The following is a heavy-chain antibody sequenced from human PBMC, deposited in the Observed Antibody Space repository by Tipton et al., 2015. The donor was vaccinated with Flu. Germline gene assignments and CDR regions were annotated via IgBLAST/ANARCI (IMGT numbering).Heavy chain of an antibody. CDR3: ARAMDV. CDR1: GFSFSSYG. J-gene: IGHJ6*03. V-gene: IGHV3-48*04. Sequence: SLRLSCAASGFSFSSYGMNWVRQAPGKGLQWVSYISGSSSTIYYADSVQGRFTISRDNAKDSLYLQMNSLRAEDTAVYYCARAMDVWGKGTTVTVSS. CDR2: ISGSSSTI.